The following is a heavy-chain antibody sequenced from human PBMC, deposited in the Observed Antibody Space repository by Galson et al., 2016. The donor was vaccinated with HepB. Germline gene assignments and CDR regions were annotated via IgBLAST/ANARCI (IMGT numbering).Heavy chain of an antibody. J-gene: IGHJ4*02. CDR2: TYYRSKWFN. CDR3: ARENPPGAATGLFDS. V-gene: IGHV6-1*01. D-gene: IGHD2-15*01. CDR1: GDSVSSNSAA. Sequence: CAISGDSVSSNSAAWDWIRQSPSRGLEWLGRTYYRSKWFNDYAVSVKSRITITPDTSKNQFSLKLTSVTTADTAIYYCARENPPGAATGLFDSWSQGTLVTVSS.